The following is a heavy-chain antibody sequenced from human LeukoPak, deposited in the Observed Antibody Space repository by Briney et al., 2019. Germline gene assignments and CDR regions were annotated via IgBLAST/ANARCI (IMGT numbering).Heavy chain of an antibody. V-gene: IGHV1-18*01. J-gene: IGHJ4*02. D-gene: IGHD3-10*01. CDR2: ISVYNGNT. CDR1: GYTFTSYG. Sequence: ASVKVSCKASGYTFTSYGINWVRQAPGQGLEWMGWISVYNGNTNYAQKLQGRVIMTTDTSTSTAYMELRSLRSDDTAVYYCARDVEWFGELSLPDYWGQGTLVTIPS. CDR3: ARDVEWFGELSLPDY.